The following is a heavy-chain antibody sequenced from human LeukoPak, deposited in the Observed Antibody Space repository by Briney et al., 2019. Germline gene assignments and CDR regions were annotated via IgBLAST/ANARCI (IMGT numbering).Heavy chain of an antibody. D-gene: IGHD2-15*01. CDR2: INPNGGGT. CDR3: AREENCSGGSCYYY. J-gene: IGHJ4*02. V-gene: IGHV1-2*06. Sequence: GASVKVSCKASGYTFTGYYMHWVRQAPGQGLEWMGRINPNGGGTNYAQKFQGRVTMTRDTSISTAYMELSRLTSDDTAVYYCAREENCSGGSCYYYWGQGTLVTVSS. CDR1: GYTFTGYY.